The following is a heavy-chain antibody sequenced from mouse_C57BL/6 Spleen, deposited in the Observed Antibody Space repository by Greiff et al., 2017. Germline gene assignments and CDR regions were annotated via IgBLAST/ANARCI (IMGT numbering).Heavy chain of an antibody. Sequence: VQLQQPGAELVKPGSSVKVSCKASGYTFTSYWMHWVKQRPLQGLEWIGSIHPSDSDTNYNQKFKGKATLTVDKSSSPAYMQLSSLTSEDSAVYYCAKEGYYIDYWGQGTTVTVSS. CDR3: AKEGYYIDY. CDR1: GYTFTSYW. CDR2: IHPSDSDT. V-gene: IGHV1-74*01. J-gene: IGHJ2*01.